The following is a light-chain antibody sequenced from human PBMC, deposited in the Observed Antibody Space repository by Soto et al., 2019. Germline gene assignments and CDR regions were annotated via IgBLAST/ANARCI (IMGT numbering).Light chain of an antibody. CDR2: EGS. J-gene: IGLJ2*01. CDR1: SSDVGSYNL. CDR3: CSYAGQEVV. Sequence: QSALTQPASGSGSPGQSITISCTGTSSDVGSYNLVSWYQQHPGKAPKLMIYEGSKRPSGVSNRFSGSKSGNTASLTISGLQAEDEADYYCCSYAGQEVVFGGGTKLTVL. V-gene: IGLV2-23*01.